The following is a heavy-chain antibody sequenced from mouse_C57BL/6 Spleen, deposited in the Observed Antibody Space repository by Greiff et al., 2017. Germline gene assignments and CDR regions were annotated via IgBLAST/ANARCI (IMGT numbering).Heavy chain of an antibody. J-gene: IGHJ2*01. CDR1: GYTFTSYW. V-gene: IGHV1-72*01. CDR2: IDPNSGGT. CDR3: ERLDY. Sequence: VQLQQPGAELVKPGASVNMSCKASGYTFTSYWMHWVKQRPGQGLEWIGMIDPNSGGTKYNEKFKGKATLTVDKPSSTAYMQLSSLTSEDSAVYDSERLDYWGQGTTVTVSS.